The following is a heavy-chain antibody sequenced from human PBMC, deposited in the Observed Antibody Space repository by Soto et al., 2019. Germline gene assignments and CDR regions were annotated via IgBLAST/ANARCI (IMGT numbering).Heavy chain of an antibody. J-gene: IGHJ4*02. CDR2: MNPDGSEK. CDR3: AKNRVETTRDKAPEF. Sequence: PVGPLRLSCAVSGYTISRFWMSWERQAPGKGLEWVANMNPDGSEKYYVDSVKGRFTVSRDNARNSLYLQMNSLRVEDTAVYYCAKNRVETTRDKAPEFGVQGTLVTVSS. V-gene: IGHV3-7*01. CDR1: GYTISRFW. D-gene: IGHD1-7*01.